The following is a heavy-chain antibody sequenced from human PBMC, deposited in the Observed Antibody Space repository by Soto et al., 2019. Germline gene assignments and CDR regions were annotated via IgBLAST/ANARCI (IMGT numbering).Heavy chain of an antibody. J-gene: IGHJ3*01. CDR2: ITPYNGNT. CDR3: ARISARRNDFDV. V-gene: IGHV1-18*01. CDR1: NYLFGAFG. Sequence: QVQLVQSGAEVKNPGASVKVPCQASNYLFGAFGISWVRQAPGQGLEWMGWITPYNGNTHYAEKFQDRVTMTADKYTTTAYMEVRRLTSDDTAVYFCARISARRNDFDVWGQGTVVTVSS.